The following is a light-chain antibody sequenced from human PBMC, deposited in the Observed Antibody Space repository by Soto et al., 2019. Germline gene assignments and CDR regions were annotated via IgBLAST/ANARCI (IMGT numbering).Light chain of an antibody. V-gene: IGKV1-39*01. CDR2: VAS. CDR1: QTINTY. J-gene: IGKJ5*01. CDR3: QQYNDWPAIT. Sequence: DIQMTQSPSSLSASVGDTVTITCRASQTINTYLNWYQHKPWKATKVLIFVASSLQSGVPRRFSGSGSGTDFTLTISKLQPEDFALYYSQQYNDWPAITFGQGTRLEIK.